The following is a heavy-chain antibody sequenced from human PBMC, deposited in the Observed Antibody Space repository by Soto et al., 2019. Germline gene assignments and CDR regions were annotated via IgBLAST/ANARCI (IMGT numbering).Heavy chain of an antibody. J-gene: IGHJ4*02. D-gene: IGHD4-17*01. Sequence: GESLKISCAASGFTFSSYWMSWVRQAPGKGLEWVANIKQDGSEKYYVDSVKGRFTISRDNAKNSLYLQMNSLRAEDTAVYYCARASHDYGDYYFDYWGQGTLVTVSS. V-gene: IGHV3-7*05. CDR2: IKQDGSEK. CDR1: GFTFSSYW. CDR3: ARASHDYGDYYFDY.